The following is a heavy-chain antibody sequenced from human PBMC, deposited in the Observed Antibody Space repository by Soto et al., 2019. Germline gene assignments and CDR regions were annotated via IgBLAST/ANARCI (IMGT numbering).Heavy chain of an antibody. CDR1: GFTFSSYA. J-gene: IGHJ1*01. Sequence: GGSLRLSCAASGFTFSSYAMHWVRQAPGKGLEWVAVISYDGSDKYYADSVKGRFTISRDNSKNTLYLQMNSLRVEDTAVYHCFDFQYWGQGTLVTVSS. CDR2: ISYDGSDK. CDR3: FDFQY. V-gene: IGHV3-30-3*01.